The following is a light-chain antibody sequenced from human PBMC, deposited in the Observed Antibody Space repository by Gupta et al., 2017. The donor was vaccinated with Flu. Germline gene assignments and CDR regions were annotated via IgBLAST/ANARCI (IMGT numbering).Light chain of an antibody. J-gene: IGKJ2*01. Sequence: VTPGEPASFSCRSSQSLLHSNGYKYLDWYLQKPGQSPQLLIHLGSYRASGVPDRFSGSGSGTDFTLKISRVEAEDVGVYYCMQALQTPFTFGQGTKLEI. CDR1: QSLLHSNGYKY. CDR2: LGS. CDR3: MQALQTPFT. V-gene: IGKV2-28*01.